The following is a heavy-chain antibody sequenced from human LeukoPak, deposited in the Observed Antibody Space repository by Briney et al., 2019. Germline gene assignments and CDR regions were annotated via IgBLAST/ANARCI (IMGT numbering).Heavy chain of an antibody. CDR3: ARAIFGVAQPPYYFYHYMDV. CDR2: IGGSSTTI. V-gene: IGHV3-21*01. CDR1: GFTFNGYY. J-gene: IGHJ6*03. Sequence: GGSLRLSCAASGFTFNGYYMSWVRQAPGKGLEWVSSIGGSSTTIFCADSVKGRSTVSRDNAKKSVFLQMNSLRAEDTAVYYCARAIFGVAQPPYYFYHYMDVWGKGTTVTVSS. D-gene: IGHD3-3*01.